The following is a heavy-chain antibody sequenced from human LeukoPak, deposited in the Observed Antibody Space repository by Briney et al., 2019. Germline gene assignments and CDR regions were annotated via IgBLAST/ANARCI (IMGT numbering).Heavy chain of an antibody. CDR3: ASDTAPQDAFDI. J-gene: IGHJ3*02. V-gene: IGHV1-69*04. Sequence: GASVKVSCKASGGTFSSYAISWVRQAPGQGLEWMGRIIPILGIANYAQKFQGRVTMTEDTSTDTAYMELSSLRSEDTAVYYCASDTAPQDAFDIWGQGTMVTVSS. CDR1: GGTFSSYA. D-gene: IGHD5-18*01. CDR2: IIPILGIA.